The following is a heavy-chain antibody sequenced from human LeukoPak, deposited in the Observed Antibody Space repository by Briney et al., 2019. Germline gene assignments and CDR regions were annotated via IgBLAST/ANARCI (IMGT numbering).Heavy chain of an antibody. Sequence: GGSLRLSCAASGFTFSSYAMHWVRQAPGKGLEWVAVISYDGSNKYYADSVKGRFTISRDNSKSTLYLQMNSLRADETAVYYCATVRMLFLHIEVAGSRLDYWGQGTLVTVSS. J-gene: IGHJ4*02. CDR2: ISYDGSNK. V-gene: IGHV3-30-3*01. CDR3: ATVRMLFLHIEVAGSRLDY. CDR1: GFTFSSYA. D-gene: IGHD6-19*01.